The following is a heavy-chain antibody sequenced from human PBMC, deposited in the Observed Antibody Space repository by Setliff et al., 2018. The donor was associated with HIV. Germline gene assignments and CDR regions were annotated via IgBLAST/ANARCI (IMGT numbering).Heavy chain of an antibody. CDR1: GFTLSDHW. CDR3: ARAGTALWDFDY. V-gene: IGHV3-13*01. J-gene: IGHJ4*02. CDR2: IGTAGDT. D-gene: IGHD2-8*02. Sequence: PGGSLRLSCAASGFTLSDHWMHWVRQATGKGLEWVSAIGTAGDTYYPGSVKGRFTISRENAKNSLYLQMNSLRAGDTAVYYCARAGTALWDFDYWGQGTLVTVSS.